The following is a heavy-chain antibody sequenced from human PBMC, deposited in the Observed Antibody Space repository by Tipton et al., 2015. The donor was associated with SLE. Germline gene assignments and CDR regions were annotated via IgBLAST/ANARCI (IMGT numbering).Heavy chain of an antibody. J-gene: IGHJ6*02. CDR1: GFILSNYE. Sequence: SLRLSCAASGFILSNYEMHWVRQPAGKGLEWVSIIGTAGDTYYPGSVKGRFTISRENAKNSLYLQMNSLRAGDTGVYYCVREKYPDGLYVWGLGTTVIISS. CDR2: IGTAGDT. CDR3: VREKYPDGLYV. D-gene: IGHD6-6*01. V-gene: IGHV3-13*01.